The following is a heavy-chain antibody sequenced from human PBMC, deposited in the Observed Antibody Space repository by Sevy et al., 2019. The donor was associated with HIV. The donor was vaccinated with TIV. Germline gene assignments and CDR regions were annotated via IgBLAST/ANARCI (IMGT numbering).Heavy chain of an antibody. J-gene: IGHJ4*02. CDR1: AFTFSSYW. D-gene: IGHD6-25*01. CDR2: IKQDGSEK. Sequence: GGSLRLSCAASAFTFSSYWTNWVRQAPGKGLEWVANIKQDGSEKYYVDSVKGRFTISRDNAKNSMHLQMNSLRAEDTAVYYCARALAAAASYWGQGTLVTVSS. CDR3: ARALAAAASY. V-gene: IGHV3-7*01.